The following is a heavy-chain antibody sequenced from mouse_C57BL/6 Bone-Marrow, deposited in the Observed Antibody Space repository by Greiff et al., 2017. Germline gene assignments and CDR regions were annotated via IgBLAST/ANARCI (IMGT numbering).Heavy chain of an antibody. J-gene: IGHJ1*03. CDR3: ARRRIPHWYFDV. CDR2: ISSGGSYT. V-gene: IGHV5-6*01. CDR1: GFTFSSYG. Sequence: EVQVVESGGDLVKPGGSLKLSCAASGFTFSSYGMSWVRQTPDKRLEWVATISSGGSYTYYPDSVKGRFTISRDNAKNTLYLQMSRLKSEDTAMYYCARRRIPHWYFDVWGTGTTVTVSS.